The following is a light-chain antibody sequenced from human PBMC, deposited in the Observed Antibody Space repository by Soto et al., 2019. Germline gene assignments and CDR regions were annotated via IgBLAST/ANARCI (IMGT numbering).Light chain of an antibody. CDR3: SSYTSSSTQV. V-gene: IGLV2-14*01. J-gene: IGLJ1*01. CDR2: EVS. Sequence: QSALTQPASVSGSPGQSITISCTGTSSDVGGYNYVSWYQQHPGKAPKLMIYEVSNRPSGVSNRVSGSKSGNTACLTISGLQAEDEADYYCSSYTSSSTQVFGTGTKLTVL. CDR1: SSDVGGYNY.